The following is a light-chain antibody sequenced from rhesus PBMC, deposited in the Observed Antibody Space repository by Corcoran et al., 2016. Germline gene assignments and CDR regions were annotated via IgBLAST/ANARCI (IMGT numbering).Light chain of an antibody. Sequence: EIVMTQSPATLSLSPGERATLSCRASQSVSSSLAWYQQKPGPAPRLLNYGASSRATGTPDRFSGSVSGTDFTLTISSLEPEDVAVYYCLQQSNWPRTFGQGTKVEIK. CDR1: QSVSSS. CDR2: GAS. CDR3: LQQSNWPRT. V-gene: IGKV3-24*01. J-gene: IGKJ1*01.